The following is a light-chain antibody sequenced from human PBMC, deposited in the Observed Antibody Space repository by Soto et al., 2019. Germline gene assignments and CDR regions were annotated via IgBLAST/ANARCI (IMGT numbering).Light chain of an antibody. CDR2: GAS. CDR1: QSVSSS. V-gene: IGKV3-15*01. CDR3: LQYNGWWT. J-gene: IGKJ1*01. Sequence: DIVMTQAPATLSVSRGERATLSGRASQSVSSSLAWYQQKPGRSPRLLIYGASTSATGIPARFSGSGYGTEFTLTISSLQSEDFAFYYCLQYNGWWTFAQGTKVDIK.